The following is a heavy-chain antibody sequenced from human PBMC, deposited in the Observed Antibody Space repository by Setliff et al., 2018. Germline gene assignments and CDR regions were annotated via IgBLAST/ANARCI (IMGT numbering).Heavy chain of an antibody. Sequence: LSLTCTVSGQFVITYWAWIRQSPGKGLEWLGTVYYDGTTYYNPSFKSRVTISVDTSKNQFSLRLTSVTAADTASYFCARQGGRIVDNWGQGTLVTVSS. CDR2: VYYDGTT. J-gene: IGHJ4*02. D-gene: IGHD3-16*02. CDR1: GQFVITY. CDR3: ARQGGRIVDN. V-gene: IGHV4-38-2*02.